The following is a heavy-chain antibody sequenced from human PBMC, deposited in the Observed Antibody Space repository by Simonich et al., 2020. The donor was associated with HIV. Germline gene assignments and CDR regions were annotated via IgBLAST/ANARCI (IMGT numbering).Heavy chain of an antibody. Sequence: QVQLVQSGAEVKNPGASVKVSCKASGYTFTDNPMNWVQQAPGQGLGWMGWINPNSGGTDYAQRFKGRGTMTRDTSMSTAYMELSRLKSDDTAVYFCAREGEMLDDAFDIWGQGTLVTVSS. D-gene: IGHD1-1*01. CDR3: AREGEMLDDAFDI. J-gene: IGHJ3*02. CDR2: INPNSGGT. V-gene: IGHV1-2*02. CDR1: GYTFTDNP.